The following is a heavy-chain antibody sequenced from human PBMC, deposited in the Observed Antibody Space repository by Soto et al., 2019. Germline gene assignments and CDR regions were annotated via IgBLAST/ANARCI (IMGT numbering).Heavy chain of an antibody. V-gene: IGHV3-33*01. Sequence: GGSLRLSCAASGFTFSSYGMHWVRQAPGKGLEWVAVIWYDGSNKYYADSVKGRFTISRDNSKNTLYLQMNSLRAEDTAVYYCARVGYQLPNDAFDIWGQGTMVTVSS. J-gene: IGHJ3*02. CDR1: GFTFSSYG. CDR3: ARVGYQLPNDAFDI. CDR2: IWYDGSNK. D-gene: IGHD2-2*01.